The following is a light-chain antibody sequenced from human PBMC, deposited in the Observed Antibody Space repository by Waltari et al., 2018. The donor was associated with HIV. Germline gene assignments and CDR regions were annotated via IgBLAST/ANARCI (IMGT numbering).Light chain of an antibody. V-gene: IGLV1-47*01. CDR2: RNN. J-gene: IGLJ1*01. CDR3: AAWDDSPYV. Sequence: QSVLTQSPSASGTPGQTVTITCSGSRSNIGSNSVYWYQQLPGTAPKLLIYRNNQRPSGVPDRFSGSKSGTSASLAINGLRSEDEADYYCAAWDDSPYVFGTGTKVTVL. CDR1: RSNIGSNS.